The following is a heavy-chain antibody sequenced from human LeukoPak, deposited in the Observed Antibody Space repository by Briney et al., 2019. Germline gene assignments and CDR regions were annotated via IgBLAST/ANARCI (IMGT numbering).Heavy chain of an antibody. V-gene: IGHV4-59*01. CDR1: GGSTSSYY. CDR2: IYYSGST. J-gene: IGHJ2*01. Sequence: ETLSLTCTVSGGSTSSYYWSWIRQPPGKGLEWIGYIYYSGSTNYNPSLKSRVTISVDTSKNQFSLKLSSVTAADTAVYYCARQPLSEYSSGWSTKYWYFDLWGRGTLVTVSS. CDR3: ARQPLSEYSSGWSTKYWYFDL. D-gene: IGHD6-19*01.